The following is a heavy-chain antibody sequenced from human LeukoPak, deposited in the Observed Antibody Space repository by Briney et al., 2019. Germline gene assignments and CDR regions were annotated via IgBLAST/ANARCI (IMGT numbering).Heavy chain of an antibody. CDR1: EFTFSSYS. V-gene: IGHV3-48*01. CDR3: ARQDSSLVDY. CDR2: ISGISSSI. Sequence: GGSLRLSCAASEFTFSSYSMNWVRQAPGKGLEWISYISGISSSIYYADSVKGRFTISRDNAKNSLYLQMNSLRAEDTAVYYCARQDSSLVDYWGQGTLVTVSS. D-gene: IGHD4-11*01. J-gene: IGHJ4*02.